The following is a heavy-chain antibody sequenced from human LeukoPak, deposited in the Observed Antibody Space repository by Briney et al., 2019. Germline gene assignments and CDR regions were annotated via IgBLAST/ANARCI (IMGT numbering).Heavy chain of an antibody. V-gene: IGHV3-74*01. CDR2: INTDGSST. Sequence: PGGSLRLSCAVSGFTFKLYWVHWVRQAPGRGLVWVSRINTDGSSTSYADSVKGRFTISRDNAKNTLYLQMNSLRAEDTAVYYCARGGWYCTSTSCYEDYWGQGTLVTVSS. D-gene: IGHD2-2*01. CDR3: ARGGWYCTSTSCYEDY. CDR1: GFTFKLYW. J-gene: IGHJ4*02.